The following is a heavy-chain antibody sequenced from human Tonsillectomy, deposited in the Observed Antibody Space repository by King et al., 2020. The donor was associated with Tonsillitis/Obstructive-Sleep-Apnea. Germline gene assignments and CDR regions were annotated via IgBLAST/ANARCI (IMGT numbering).Heavy chain of an antibody. D-gene: IGHD3-10*01. CDR1: GFTFSNYW. CDR3: ARGKAGGCYFGL. Sequence: QLVQSGGGLVQPGGSLRLSCAASGFTFSNYWVYWVRQAPGKGLEWVVNIKQDGSEKYYVDSVKGRFTISRDDDKISLYLQMNSLRAEDTAVYFCARGKAGGCYFGLWGRGTLVTVSS. V-gene: IGHV3-7*03. J-gene: IGHJ2*01. CDR2: IKQDGSEK.